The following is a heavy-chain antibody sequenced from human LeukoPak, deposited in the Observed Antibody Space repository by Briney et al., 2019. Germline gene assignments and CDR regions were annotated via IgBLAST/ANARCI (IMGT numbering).Heavy chain of an antibody. V-gene: IGHV3-33*01. CDR1: GFTFSSYG. Sequence: GGSLRLSCAASGFTFSSYGMHWVRQAPGKGLEWVAVIWYDGSNKYYADSVKGRFTISRDNSKNTLYLQMNSLRAEDTAVYYCARDIRRYSSGWYEVYWGQGTLVTVSS. J-gene: IGHJ4*02. CDR3: ARDIRRYSSGWYEVY. D-gene: IGHD6-19*01. CDR2: IWYDGSNK.